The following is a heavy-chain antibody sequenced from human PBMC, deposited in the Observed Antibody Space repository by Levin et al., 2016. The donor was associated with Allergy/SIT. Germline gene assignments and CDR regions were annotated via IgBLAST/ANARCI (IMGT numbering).Heavy chain of an antibody. CDR3: AISLVVAATHDFDY. CDR2: IHPGDSDT. Sequence: KVSCKGSGYSFTSYWIGWVRQMPGKGLEWMGIIHPGDSDTRYSPSFQGQVTISADKSISTAYLQWSSLKASDTAMYYCAISLVVAATHDFDYWGQGTLVTVSX. CDR1: GYSFTSYW. V-gene: IGHV5-51*01. D-gene: IGHD2-15*01. J-gene: IGHJ4*02.